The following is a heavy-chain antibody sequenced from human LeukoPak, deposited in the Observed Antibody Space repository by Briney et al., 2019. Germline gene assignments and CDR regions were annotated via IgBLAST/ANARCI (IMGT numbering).Heavy chain of an antibody. J-gene: IGHJ4*02. CDR1: GFSFSTYG. V-gene: IGHV3-33*01. Sequence: GGSPRLSCAASGFSFSTYGMHWVRQAPGKGLEWVALIWYDGSNKYYADSMKGRFTISRDNSKNTLYLQMNSLRAEDTAVYYCARDQGCSSTDCYSLFFHYWGQGTLVTVSS. CDR2: IWYDGSNK. D-gene: IGHD2-2*01. CDR3: ARDQGCSSTDCYSLFFHY.